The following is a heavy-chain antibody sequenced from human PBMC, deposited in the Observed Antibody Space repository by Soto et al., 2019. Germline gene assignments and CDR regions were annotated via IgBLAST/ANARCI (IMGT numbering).Heavy chain of an antibody. Sequence: GGSLRLSCAASGFSVRTNYMSWVRQAPGKGLEWVSVIESGGSIYYADSVKGRFIISRDYAKNTVYLQMNTLRVEDTAAYYCARAGVTPDFFDYWGQGTLVTVSS. CDR3: ARAGVTPDFFDY. D-gene: IGHD2-21*02. CDR2: IESGGSI. CDR1: GFSVRTNY. V-gene: IGHV3-53*01. J-gene: IGHJ4*02.